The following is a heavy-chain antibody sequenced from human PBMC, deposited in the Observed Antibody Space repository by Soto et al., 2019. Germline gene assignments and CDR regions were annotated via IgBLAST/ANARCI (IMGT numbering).Heavy chain of an antibody. CDR3: VRSSGVPTPYCDY. CDR2: ISHDGTNR. Sequence: PRRPLRLPCKAAEGTFIVHASRRVRQIPGMGLEWLAVISHDGTNRYYADSVKGRVTISRDNSKSTVFVQMNSLGFEDTAVYYCVRSSGVPTPYCDYWGQGALVTVSS. CDR1: EGTFIVHA. J-gene: IGHJ4*02. D-gene: IGHD3-10*01. V-gene: IGHV3-30*04.